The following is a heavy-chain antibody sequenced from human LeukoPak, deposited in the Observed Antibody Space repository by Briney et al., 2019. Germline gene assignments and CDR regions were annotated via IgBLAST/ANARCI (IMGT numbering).Heavy chain of an antibody. CDR2: INHSGST. CDR1: GGSFSGYY. CDR3: ARGGWFGELSDY. Sequence: SETLSLTCAVYGGSFSGYYWSWIRQPPGKGLEWIGEINHSGSTNYNPSLKSRVTISVATSKNQFSLKLSSVTAADTAVYYCARGGWFGELSDYWGQGTLVTVSS. J-gene: IGHJ4*02. D-gene: IGHD3-10*01. V-gene: IGHV4-34*01.